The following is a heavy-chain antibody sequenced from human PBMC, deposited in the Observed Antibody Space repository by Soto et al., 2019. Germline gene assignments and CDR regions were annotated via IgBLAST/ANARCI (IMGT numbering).Heavy chain of an antibody. CDR1: GYTFPSSG. V-gene: IGHV1-18*01. Sequence: ASVKVSCKASGYTFPSSGISWVRQAPGQGLEWMGWISAYNGNTNYAQNLQGRVTMTTDTSTSTAYMELRSLRSDDTAVYYCARSRGYCTGGSCYVDYWGQGTLVTVSS. CDR2: ISAYNGNT. J-gene: IGHJ4*02. D-gene: IGHD2-15*01. CDR3: ARSRGYCTGGSCYVDY.